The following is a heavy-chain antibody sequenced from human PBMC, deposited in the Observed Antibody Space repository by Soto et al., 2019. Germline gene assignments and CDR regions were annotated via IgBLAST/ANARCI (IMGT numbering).Heavy chain of an antibody. V-gene: IGHV3-30*03. Sequence: PGGSLRLSCAASGFTFSSYGMHWVGQAPGKGLEWVAVISYDGSNTYYADSVKGRFTISRDNSKNTLYLQMNSLRADDTAVYYCARDQWYCSSTSCYVGGYYYYGMDVWGQGTTVTVSS. J-gene: IGHJ6*02. CDR1: GFTFSSYG. CDR3: ARDQWYCSSTSCYVGGYYYYGMDV. CDR2: ISYDGSNT. D-gene: IGHD2-2*01.